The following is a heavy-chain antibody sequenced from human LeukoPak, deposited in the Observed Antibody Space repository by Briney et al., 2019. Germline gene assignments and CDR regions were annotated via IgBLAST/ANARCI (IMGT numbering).Heavy chain of an antibody. CDR3: ARDRSTVTTWLDY. V-gene: IGHV3-21*01. Sequence: PGGSLRLSCAASGFTFSNYEMNWVRQAPGKGLQWVSSISSSSSYISYADSVKGRFTISRDNAKNSLYLQMNGLRAEDTAVYYCARDRSTVTTWLDYWGQGTLVTVSS. J-gene: IGHJ4*02. CDR1: GFTFSNYE. D-gene: IGHD4-17*01. CDR2: ISSSSSYI.